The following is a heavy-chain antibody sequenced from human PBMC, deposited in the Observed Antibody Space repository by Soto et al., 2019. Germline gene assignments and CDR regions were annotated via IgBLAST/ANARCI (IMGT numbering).Heavy chain of an antibody. Sequence: ASVKVSCKASGYTFTGYYMHWVRQAPGQGLEWMGWINPNSGGTNYAQKFQGWVTMTRLTISKDTSKNQVVLTMTNMDPVDTATYYCARIREYSSSWGKYYYYGMDVWGQGTTVTVSS. CDR1: GYTFTGYY. D-gene: IGHD6-6*01. CDR3: ATYYCARIREYSSSWGKYYYYGMDV. V-gene: IGHV1-2*04. J-gene: IGHJ6*02. CDR2: INPNSGGT.